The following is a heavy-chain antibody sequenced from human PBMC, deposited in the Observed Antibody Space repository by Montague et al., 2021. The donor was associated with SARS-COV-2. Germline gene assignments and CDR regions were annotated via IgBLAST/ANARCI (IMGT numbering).Heavy chain of an antibody. D-gene: IGHD1-26*01. CDR2: IYWDDDK. J-gene: IGHJ3*02. CDR1: GFPLSTGGVG. V-gene: IGHV2-5*02. CDR3: AHRRGLLLSDAFDI. Sequence: PALVKPTQTLTLTCTFSGFPLSTGGVGVGWIRQPPGKALEWLALIYWDDDKRYSPSLKSRLTITKDTSKNQVFLTMTNMDPVDTATYYCAHRRGLLLSDAFDIWGQGTMVTVSS.